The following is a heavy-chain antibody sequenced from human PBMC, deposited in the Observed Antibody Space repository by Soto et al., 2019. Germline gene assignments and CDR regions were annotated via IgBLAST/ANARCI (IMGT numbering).Heavy chain of an antibody. J-gene: IGHJ5*02. Sequence: PSETLSLTCAVYGGSFSGYYWSWIRQPPGKGLEWIGEINHSGSTNYNPSLKSRVTISVDTSKNQFSLKLSSVTAADTAVYYCARGGYSNNWFDPWGQGTLVTVS. CDR1: GGSFSGYY. CDR3: ARGGYSNNWFDP. D-gene: IGHD6-13*01. V-gene: IGHV4-34*01. CDR2: INHSGST.